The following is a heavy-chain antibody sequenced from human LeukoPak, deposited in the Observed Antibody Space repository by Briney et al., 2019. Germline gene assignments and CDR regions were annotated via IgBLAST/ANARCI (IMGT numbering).Heavy chain of an antibody. CDR2: INPSGGST. CDR3: ARGGYYDSSGYSSVGAFDI. D-gene: IGHD3-22*01. CDR1: GYTFTGYY. Sequence: ASVKVSCKASGYTFTGYYMHWVRQAPGQGLEWMGWINPSGGSTSYAQKFQGRVTMTRDMSTSTVYMELSSLRSEDTAVYYCARGGYYDSSGYSSVGAFDIWGQGTMVTVSS. V-gene: IGHV1-46*01. J-gene: IGHJ3*02.